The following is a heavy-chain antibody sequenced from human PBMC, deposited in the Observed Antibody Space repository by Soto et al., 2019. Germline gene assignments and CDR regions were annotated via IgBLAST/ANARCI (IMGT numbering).Heavy chain of an antibody. CDR1: GFTFSSYA. CDR3: ANYARAGRDSSGWYAPNDY. D-gene: IGHD6-19*01. V-gene: IGHV3-23*01. Sequence: GGSLRLSCAASGFTFSSYAMSWVRQAPGKGLEWVSAISGSGGSTYYADSVKGRFTISRDNSKNTLYLQMNSLRAEDTAVYYCANYARAGRDSSGWYAPNDYWGQGTLVTVSS. J-gene: IGHJ4*02. CDR2: ISGSGGST.